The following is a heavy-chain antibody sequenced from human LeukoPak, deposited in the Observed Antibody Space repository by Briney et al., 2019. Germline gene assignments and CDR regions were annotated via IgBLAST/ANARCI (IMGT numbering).Heavy chain of an antibody. V-gene: IGHV3-13*01. CDR1: GFTFSSYD. J-gene: IGHJ4*02. D-gene: IGHD3-10*01. CDR2: IGTAGDT. CDR3: ARAKPYYGSGSLDY. Sequence: PGGSLRLSCAASGFTFSSYDMHWVRQATGKGLEWVSAIGTAGDTYYPGSVKGRFTISRENAKNSLNLQMNSLRAEDTAVYYCARAKPYYGSGSLDYWGQGTLVTVSS.